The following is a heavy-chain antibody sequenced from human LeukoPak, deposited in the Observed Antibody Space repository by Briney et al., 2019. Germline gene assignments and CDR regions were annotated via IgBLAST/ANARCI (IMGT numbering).Heavy chain of an antibody. V-gene: IGHV4-39*07. D-gene: IGHD6-19*01. J-gene: IGHJ4*02. CDR2: IYYSGST. CDR1: GGSISTSSYY. CDR3: ARGSYPGWYNGEFDY. Sequence: SETLSLTCTVSGGSISTSSYYWGWLRQPPRKGLGCIGNIYYSGSTYYNPSLKSAFTISVDTSKNQFYLKLTSVTAADTAVYYCARGSYPGWYNGEFDYWGQGTLVTISS.